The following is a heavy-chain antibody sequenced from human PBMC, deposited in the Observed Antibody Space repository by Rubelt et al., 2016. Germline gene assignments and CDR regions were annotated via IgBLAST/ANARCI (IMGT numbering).Heavy chain of an antibody. J-gene: IGHJ6*02. Sequence: SYSMNWVRQAPGKGLEWIAYISSTSGTLSYAASVKGRFTVARDNAINSMYLQMRSLRAEDTAIYYCAREDPYQAPTEEDGMDGWGPGTTVTVAS. CDR1: SYS. CDR2: ISSTSGTL. V-gene: IGHV3-48*01. CDR3: AREDPYQAPTEEDGMDG.